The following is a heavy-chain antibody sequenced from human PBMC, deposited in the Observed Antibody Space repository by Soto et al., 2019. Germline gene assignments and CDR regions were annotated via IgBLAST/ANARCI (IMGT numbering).Heavy chain of an antibody. D-gene: IGHD2-15*01. V-gene: IGHV4-38-2*02. CDR3: ARDKGEETAYFYPVVVYFDP. J-gene: IGHJ5*02. CDR2: IYHSGSK. Sequence: SETLSLTCSVSGYSITNGYYWAWIRQLPGKGLEWIGSIYHSGSKYSNPSLKGRAAISVDTSKNHFSLNLSSVTAADTAVYYCARDKGEETAYFYPVVVYFDPWGQGILVTVSS. CDR1: GYSITNGYY.